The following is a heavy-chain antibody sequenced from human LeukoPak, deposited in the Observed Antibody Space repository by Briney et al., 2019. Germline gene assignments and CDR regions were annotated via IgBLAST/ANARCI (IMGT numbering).Heavy chain of an antibody. CDR2: ISGSGGST. J-gene: IGHJ4*02. CDR3: ARDPPTGPYFDY. V-gene: IGHV3-23*01. Sequence: GGSLRLSCAASGFTFSSYAMSWVRQAPGKGLEWVSAISGSGGSTYYADSVKGRFTISRDNAKNSLYLQMNSLRAEDTAVYYCARDPPTGPYFDYWGQGTLVTVSS. CDR1: GFTFSSYA. D-gene: IGHD1-1*01.